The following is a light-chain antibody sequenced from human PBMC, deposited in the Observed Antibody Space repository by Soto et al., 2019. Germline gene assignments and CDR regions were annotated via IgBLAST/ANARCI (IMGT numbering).Light chain of an antibody. Sequence: ETVLTQSPATLSLSPGERATLSCGASQSVSSIYLAWYQQKPGLAPRLLIYDASSRATGIPDRFSGSGSGKDFTLTISRLEPEDFAGYYCQQYGSSPYTFGQGTKLEIK. V-gene: IGKV3D-20*01. CDR1: QSVSSIY. CDR2: DAS. CDR3: QQYGSSPYT. J-gene: IGKJ2*01.